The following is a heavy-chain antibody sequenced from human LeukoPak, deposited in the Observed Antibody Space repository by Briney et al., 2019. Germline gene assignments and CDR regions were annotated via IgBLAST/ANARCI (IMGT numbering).Heavy chain of an antibody. Sequence: PGRSLRLSCAASGFTFSSYAMHWVRQAPGKGLEWVAVISYGGSNKYYADSVKGRFTISRDNSKNTLYLQMNSLRAEDTAVYYCAKESLDQGSGWYFDYWGQGTLVTVSS. CDR3: AKESLDQGSGWYFDY. V-gene: IGHV3-30-3*01. CDR1: GFTFSSYA. J-gene: IGHJ4*02. CDR2: ISYGGSNK. D-gene: IGHD6-19*01.